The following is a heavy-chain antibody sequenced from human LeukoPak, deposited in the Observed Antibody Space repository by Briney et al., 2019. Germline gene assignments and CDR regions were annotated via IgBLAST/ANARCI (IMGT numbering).Heavy chain of an antibody. CDR1: GYTFTSYA. D-gene: IGHD6-13*01. Sequence: ASVKVSCKASGYTFTSYAMNWVRQAPGQGLEWMGWINTNTGNPTYAQGFTGRFVFSLDTSVSTAYLQISSLKAEDTAVYYCARDSSSWYYYYGMDVWDQGTTVTVSS. CDR2: INTNTGNP. J-gene: IGHJ6*02. V-gene: IGHV7-4-1*02. CDR3: ARDSSSWYYYYGMDV.